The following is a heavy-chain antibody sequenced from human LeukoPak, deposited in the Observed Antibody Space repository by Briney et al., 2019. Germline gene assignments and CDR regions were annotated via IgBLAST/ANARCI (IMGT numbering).Heavy chain of an antibody. CDR1: GYTFSGYY. CDR2: INPNSGGT. D-gene: IGHD6-13*01. V-gene: IGHV1-2*02. CDR3: ARAGMVDSSSYFGY. Sequence: GPSVKVSCKASGYTFSGYYIHWVRRAPGQGLEWMGWINPNSGGTNYAQKFQGRVTMTRDTSISTAYMELRSLRSDDTAVYYCARAGMVDSSSYFGYWGQGTLVTVSS. J-gene: IGHJ4*02.